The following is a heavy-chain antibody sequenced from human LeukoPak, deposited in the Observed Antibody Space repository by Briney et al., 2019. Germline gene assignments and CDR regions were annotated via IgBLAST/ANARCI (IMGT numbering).Heavy chain of an antibody. Sequence: PGGSLRLSCAASGFTFSSYGMHWVRQAPGKGLEWVAFIRYDGSNKYYADSVKGRFTISRDNSKNTLFLQMNSLRAEDTAVYYCARHRNLGAAAVTYYYWGQGTLVTVSS. D-gene: IGHD6-13*01. CDR3: ARHRNLGAAAVTYYY. CDR2: IRYDGSNK. J-gene: IGHJ4*02. V-gene: IGHV3-30*02. CDR1: GFTFSSYG.